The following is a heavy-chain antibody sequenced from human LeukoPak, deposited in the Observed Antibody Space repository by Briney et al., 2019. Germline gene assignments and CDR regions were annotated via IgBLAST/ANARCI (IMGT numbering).Heavy chain of an antibody. CDR2: ISLIGDTI. CDR1: GFTFSDYA. V-gene: IGHV3-11*01. CDR3: AGYHWNSGVVY. D-gene: IGHD1-7*01. Sequence: GGSLRLSCAASGFTFSDYAMSWVRQAPGQGLEWVAYISLIGDTIDYAHSVKGRSSLSRHNAKNSLYLQMLSLGAEDTAVYYCAGYHWNSGVVYWGEGTLVTVSS. J-gene: IGHJ4*02.